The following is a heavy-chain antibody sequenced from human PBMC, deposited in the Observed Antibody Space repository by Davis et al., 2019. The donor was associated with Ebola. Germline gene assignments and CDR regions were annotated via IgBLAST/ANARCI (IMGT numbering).Heavy chain of an antibody. V-gene: IGHV3-23*01. CDR1: GFIMSKYW. CDR3: AEGGTNNFLGAN. Sequence: PGGSLRLSCEASGFIMSKYWMAWGRQAPGGGLEWVAGISATGVDKKYADSVRGRFSISRDDSKNTLYLQMDSLRAEDTAVFYCAEGGTNNFLGANWGQGTLVTVSS. J-gene: IGHJ4*02. CDR2: ISATGVDK. D-gene: IGHD2-8*01.